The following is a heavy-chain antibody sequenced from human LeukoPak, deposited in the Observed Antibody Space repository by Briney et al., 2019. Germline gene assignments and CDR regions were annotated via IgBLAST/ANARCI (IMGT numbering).Heavy chain of an antibody. D-gene: IGHD3-3*01. CDR1: GGSISSSSYY. V-gene: IGHV4-39*01. CDR2: IYYSGST. J-gene: IGHJ5*02. Sequence: SETLSLTCTVSGGSISSSSYYWGWIRQPPGKGLEWIGSIYYSGSTYYNPSLKSRVTISVDTSKNQFSLKLSSVTAADTAVYYRARVTRLYDFWSGPFFDPWGQGTLVTVSS. CDR3: ARVTRLYDFWSGPFFDP.